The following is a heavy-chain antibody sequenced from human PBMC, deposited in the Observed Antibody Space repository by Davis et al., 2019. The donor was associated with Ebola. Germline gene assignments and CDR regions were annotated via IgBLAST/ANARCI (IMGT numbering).Heavy chain of an antibody. V-gene: IGHV3-23*01. CDR2: ISGSGGST. J-gene: IGHJ4*02. CDR3: ARDRRIVGAHDGY. D-gene: IGHD1-26*01. Sequence: GESLKISCAASGFTFSSYAMSWVRQAPGKGLEWVSAISGSGGSTYYADSVKGRFTISRDNSKNTLYLQMNSLRDEDTAVYYCARDRRIVGAHDGYWGQGTLVTVSS. CDR1: GFTFSSYA.